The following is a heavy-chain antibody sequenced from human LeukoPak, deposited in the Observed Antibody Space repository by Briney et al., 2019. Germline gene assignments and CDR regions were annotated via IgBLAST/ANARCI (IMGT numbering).Heavy chain of an antibody. D-gene: IGHD6-13*01. J-gene: IGHJ1*01. CDR3: AKEYSSSWYVYFQH. V-gene: IGHV3-23*01. CDR1: GFTFSSYA. Sequence: GGSLRLSCAASGFTFSSYAMSWDRQAPGMGLEWVSAISGSGGSTYYADTVKGRFTISRDNSKNTLYLQMNSLRAEDTAVYYCAKEYSSSWYVYFQHWGQGTLATVSS. CDR2: ISGSGGST.